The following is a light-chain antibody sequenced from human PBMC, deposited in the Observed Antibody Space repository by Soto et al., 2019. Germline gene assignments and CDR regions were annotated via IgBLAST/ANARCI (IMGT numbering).Light chain of an antibody. CDR3: CSYAGNNNLV. J-gene: IGLJ2*01. CDR2: EVS. CDR1: SSDVGGYNY. V-gene: IGLV2-8*01. Sequence: QSALTQPPSASGSPGQSVTISCTGTSSDVGGYNYVSWYQHHPGKAPKLMIYEVSERPSGVPDRFSGSKSGNTASLTVSGLQTVDEADYYCCSYAGNNNLVFGGGTKLTVL.